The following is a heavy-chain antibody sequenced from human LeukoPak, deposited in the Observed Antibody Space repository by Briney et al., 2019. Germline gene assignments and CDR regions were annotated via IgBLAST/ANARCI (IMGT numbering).Heavy chain of an antibody. V-gene: IGHV4-39*07. D-gene: IGHD3-9*01. CDR3: ARDRGGRYFDGAFDI. CDR1: GFTFSTYA. J-gene: IGHJ3*02. Sequence: GSLRLSCAASGFTFSTYAMSWVRQAPGRGLEWIGSIYYSGTTYYNPSLKSRVIISVDTSKNQFSVKLSSVTAADTAVYYCARDRGGRYFDGAFDIWGQGTRVTVFS. CDR2: IYYSGTT.